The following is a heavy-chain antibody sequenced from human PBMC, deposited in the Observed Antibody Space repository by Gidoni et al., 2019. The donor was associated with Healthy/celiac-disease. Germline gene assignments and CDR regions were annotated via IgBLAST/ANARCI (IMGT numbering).Heavy chain of an antibody. Sequence: EVQLVESGGGLVKPGGSLRLSCAASGFTFSSYSMNWVRQAPGKGLEWVSSISSSSSYIYYADSVKGRFTISRDNAKNSLYLQMNSLRAEDTAVYYCARSWGSDFSTFDYWGQGTLVTVSS. CDR1: GFTFSSYS. CDR3: ARSWGSDFSTFDY. CDR2: ISSSSSYI. J-gene: IGHJ4*02. V-gene: IGHV3-21*01. D-gene: IGHD3-16*01.